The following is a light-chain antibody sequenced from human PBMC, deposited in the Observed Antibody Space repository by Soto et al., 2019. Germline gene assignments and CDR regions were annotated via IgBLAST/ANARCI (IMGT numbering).Light chain of an antibody. Sequence: EIVLTQSPGTLSLSPGERATLSCRATQSVSGIYLAWYQQKPGQAPRLLIYGASSRATGIPDRFSGSVSGTDFTLTISRLEPEDFATYYCQQYNSPMYTFGQGTKLEIK. J-gene: IGKJ2*01. CDR3: QQYNSPMYT. CDR1: QSVSGIY. V-gene: IGKV3-20*01. CDR2: GAS.